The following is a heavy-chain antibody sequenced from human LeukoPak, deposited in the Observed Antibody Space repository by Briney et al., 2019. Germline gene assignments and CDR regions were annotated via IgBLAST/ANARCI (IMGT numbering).Heavy chain of an antibody. D-gene: IGHD2-2*01. CDR3: ARSEGIVLVPAAGTFDY. CDR2: ISAYNGNT. Sequence: ASVKVSCKASGYTFTSYGISWVRQAPGQGLEWMGWISAYNGNTNYAQKLQGRVTMTTDTSTSTAYMELRSLRSDDTAVYYCARSEGIVLVPAAGTFDYRGQGTLVTVSS. V-gene: IGHV1-18*01. J-gene: IGHJ4*02. CDR1: GYTFTSYG.